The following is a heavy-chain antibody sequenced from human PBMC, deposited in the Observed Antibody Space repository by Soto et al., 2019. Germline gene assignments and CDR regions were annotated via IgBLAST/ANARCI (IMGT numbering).Heavy chain of an antibody. J-gene: IGHJ4*02. D-gene: IGHD3-22*01. V-gene: IGHV1-46*01. CDR3: AREVIGHDNYETIGYYFDH. Sequence: QVQLSQLGAEVKKPGASVKVSCKESGCSFTNFHIHWVRQAPGQGLEWMGMIDPSGGITRDAQRVQGRITMTRDASTSTVYMELRSLTSEDTAVYYCAREVIGHDNYETIGYYFDHWGQGTLVTVSS. CDR2: IDPSGGIT. CDR1: GCSFTNFH.